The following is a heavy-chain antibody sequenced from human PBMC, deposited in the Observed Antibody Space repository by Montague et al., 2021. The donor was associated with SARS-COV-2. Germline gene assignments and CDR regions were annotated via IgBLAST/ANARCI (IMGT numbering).Heavy chain of an antibody. V-gene: IGHV4-34*01. Sequence: SETLSLTCAVDGASFSGYYWTWIRQPPGKGLEWIGEINHSGSTNYNPSLKSRVTLSVDTSKNQFSLKLSSVTAADTAVYYCARDFDYWGQGTLVTVSS. CDR1: GASFSGYY. CDR2: INHSGST. J-gene: IGHJ4*02. CDR3: ARDFDY.